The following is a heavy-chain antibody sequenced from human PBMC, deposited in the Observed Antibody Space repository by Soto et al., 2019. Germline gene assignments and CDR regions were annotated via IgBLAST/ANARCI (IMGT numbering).Heavy chain of an antibody. CDR2: ISSSGSTI. V-gene: IGHV3-11*01. J-gene: IGHJ4*02. Sequence: GGSLRLSCAASGFTFSDYYMSWIRQAPGKGLEWVSYISSSGSTIYYADSVKGRFTISRDNAKNSLYLQMNSLRAEDTAVYYCARSRPITIFGVVTLFDYWGQGTLVTVSS. D-gene: IGHD3-3*01. CDR1: GFTFSDYY. CDR3: ARSRPITIFGVVTLFDY.